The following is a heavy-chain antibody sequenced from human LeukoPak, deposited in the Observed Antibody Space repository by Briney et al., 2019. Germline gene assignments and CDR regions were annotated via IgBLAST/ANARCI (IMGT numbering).Heavy chain of an antibody. D-gene: IGHD3-22*01. CDR3: ARGPKYYYDDSAYYYGYFDY. V-gene: IGHV3-30-3*01. CDR2: ISYDGSNK. J-gene: IGHJ4*02. Sequence: GGSLRLSCAASAFTFSYYAMHWVRQAPGKGLEWVAVISYDGSNKYYADSVKGRFTISRDSSENTLYLQMNSLRSEDTAVYYCARGPKYYYDDSAYYYGYFDYWGQGTLVTVSS. CDR1: AFTFSYYA.